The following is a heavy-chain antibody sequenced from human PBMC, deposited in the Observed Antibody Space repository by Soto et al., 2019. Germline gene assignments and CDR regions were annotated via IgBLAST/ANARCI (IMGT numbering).Heavy chain of an antibody. CDR1: CGTFGYYD. D-gene: IGHD6-13*01. J-gene: IGHJ4*02. CDR2: INHRGRT. Sequence: IQPLRYAFYCGTFGYYDGRLILQPPRKGLEWIGKINHRGRTHYNPSLKSRLTISVDMSKNQFSLKLSSVTAADTAVYYCARGCRQQLILPPISYETAYRGKGT. CDR3: ARGCRQQLILPPISYETAY. V-gene: IGHV4-34*01.